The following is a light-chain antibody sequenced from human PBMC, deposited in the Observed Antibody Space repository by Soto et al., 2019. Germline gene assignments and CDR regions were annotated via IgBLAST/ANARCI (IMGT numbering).Light chain of an antibody. V-gene: IGLV1-44*01. Sequence: VLTQPPSASGTPGQSVTVSCSGSNSNIGSNTVNWYQQLPGTAPKLLIYSNNQRPSGVPDRFSGSKSGTSASLAISGLQSEDEADYYCAAWDDSLNGYVFGTGTKVTVL. CDR3: AAWDDSLNGYV. CDR1: NSNIGSNT. CDR2: SNN. J-gene: IGLJ1*01.